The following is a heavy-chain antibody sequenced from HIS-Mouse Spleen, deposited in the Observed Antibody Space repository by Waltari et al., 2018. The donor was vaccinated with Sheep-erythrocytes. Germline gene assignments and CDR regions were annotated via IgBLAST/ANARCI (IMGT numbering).Heavy chain of an antibody. J-gene: IGHJ4*02. Sequence: QVQLVESGGGVVQPGRSLRLSCAASGFTFSSYAMHWVRQAPGKGLEWVAVISYDGSNKYYADSVKGRFTSSRDNAENTLYLQMNSLRAEDTAVYYCARGLYRGYFDYWGQGTLVTVSS. D-gene: IGHD4-4*01. CDR2: ISYDGSNK. V-gene: IGHV3-30*04. CDR3: ARGLYRGYFDY. CDR1: GFTFSSYA.